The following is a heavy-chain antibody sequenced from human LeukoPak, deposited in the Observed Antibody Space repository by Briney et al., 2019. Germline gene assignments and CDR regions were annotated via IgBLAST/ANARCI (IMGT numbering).Heavy chain of an antibody. CDR2: INAGNGNT. J-gene: IGHJ4*02. CDR3: ARSTVAGAYFDY. V-gene: IGHV1-3*01. CDR1: GYTFTSYA. Sequence: ASVKVSCKASGYTFTSYAMHWVRQAPGQRLEWMGWINAGNGNTKYLQKFQGRVTITRDTSASTAYMELSSLRSEDTAVYYCARSTVAGAYFDYWGQGTLVTVSS. D-gene: IGHD6-19*01.